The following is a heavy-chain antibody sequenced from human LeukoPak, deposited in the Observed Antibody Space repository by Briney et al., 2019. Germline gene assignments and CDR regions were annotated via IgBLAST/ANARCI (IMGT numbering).Heavy chain of an antibody. Sequence: PSETLSLTCAVSGYSISSGYSWVWIRQPPGKGLEWIGSIYHTGATYYNPSLRSPVTISVDTSKNQFSLELNSVTAADTAVYYCARDLGLTISDNWFDPWGQGTLVTVSS. V-gene: IGHV4-38-2*02. CDR1: GYSISSGYS. J-gene: IGHJ5*02. CDR3: ARDLGLTISDNWFDP. D-gene: IGHD3-9*01. CDR2: IYHTGAT.